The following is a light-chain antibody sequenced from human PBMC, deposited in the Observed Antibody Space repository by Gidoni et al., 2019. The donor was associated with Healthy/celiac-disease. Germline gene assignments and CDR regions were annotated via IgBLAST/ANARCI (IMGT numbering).Light chain of an antibody. CDR1: QSVSSSY. CDR2: GAS. CDR3: QQYGSSLWT. J-gene: IGKJ1*01. V-gene: IGKV3-20*01. Sequence: EIVLTQSPGTLSLSPWERATLSGRASQSVSSSYFAWYQQKPGQAPRLLIYGASSRATGIPDRFSGSGSGTDFTLTISRLEAEDFAVYYCQQYGSSLWTFGQGTKVEIK.